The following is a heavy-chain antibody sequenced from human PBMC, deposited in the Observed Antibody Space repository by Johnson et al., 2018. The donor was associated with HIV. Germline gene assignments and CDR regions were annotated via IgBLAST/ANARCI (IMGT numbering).Heavy chain of an antibody. CDR1: GFTFDDYA. Sequence: VQLVESGGGLVQPGRSLRLSCAASGFTFDDYAMHWVRQAPGKGLEWVSGINWNGGSTGYADSVKGRFTISRDNAKNSLYLQMNSLRAEDTAVYYCVREPAGGAVDIWGQGTMVTVSS. J-gene: IGHJ3*02. V-gene: IGHV3-20*04. CDR3: VREPAGGAVDI. CDR2: INWNGGST.